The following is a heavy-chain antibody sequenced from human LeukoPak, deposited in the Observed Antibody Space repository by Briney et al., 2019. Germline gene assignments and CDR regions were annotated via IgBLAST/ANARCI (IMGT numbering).Heavy chain of an antibody. J-gene: IGHJ3*02. V-gene: IGHV3-48*01. Sequence: PGGSLRLSCAASGFTFSDYNMIWVRQAPGKGLEWISYISTSGTKTYYADSVKGRFTISRDNAKNSLYLQMNSLRAEDTAVYYCARGPVLRYFDWLSATDAFDIWGQGTMVTVSS. CDR3: ARGPVLRYFDWLSATDAFDI. CDR2: ISTSGTKT. CDR1: GFTFSDYN. D-gene: IGHD3-9*01.